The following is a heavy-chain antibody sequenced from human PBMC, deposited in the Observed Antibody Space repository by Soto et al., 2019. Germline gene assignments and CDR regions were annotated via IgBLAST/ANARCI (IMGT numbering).Heavy chain of an antibody. CDR3: ARQATGYYYGWFDP. CDR1: GGSILDSTYY. Sequence: QLLLQESGPGLVKPSETLSLTCTVSGGSILDSTYYWAWIRQSPGKGLEWIGTIFYSGGTFYTPSLESLVTMSVDTSNNQFSLKLSSVTAADTALYYCARQATGYYYGWFDPWGQGTLVTVSS. CDR2: IFYSGGT. J-gene: IGHJ5*02. D-gene: IGHD3-22*01. V-gene: IGHV4-39*01.